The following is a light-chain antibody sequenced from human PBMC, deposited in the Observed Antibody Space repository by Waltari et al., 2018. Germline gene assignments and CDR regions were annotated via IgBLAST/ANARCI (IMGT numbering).Light chain of an antibody. CDR2: YDS. J-gene: IGLJ3*02. CDR1: NLGRKS. CDR3: QVWDYIQGV. V-gene: IGLV3-21*04. Sequence: SYVLTQPPSVSVAPGKTARITCGGNNLGRKSVHWYQQKAGQAPVLVIHYDSGRPTGIPERLSGSTSGDTATLSISRVEAGDEADYFCQVWDYIQGVFGGGTKLTVL.